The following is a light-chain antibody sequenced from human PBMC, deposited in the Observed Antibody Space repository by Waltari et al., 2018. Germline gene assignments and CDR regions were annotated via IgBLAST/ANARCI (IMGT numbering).Light chain of an antibody. Sequence: QSALTQPASVSGSPGQSITLPCTGTSSDLGASYFVSWYQQHPGKAPKLIIFDVNKRPSGISDRFSGSKSGNTASLTISRLQTGDEADYFCSAYTYSSPFAWAFGGGTKVTVL. V-gene: IGLV2-14*03. CDR3: SAYTYSSPFAWA. CDR1: SSDLGASYF. J-gene: IGLJ3*02. CDR2: DVN.